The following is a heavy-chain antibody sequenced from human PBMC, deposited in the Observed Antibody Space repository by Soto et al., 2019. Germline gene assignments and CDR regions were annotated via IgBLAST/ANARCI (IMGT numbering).Heavy chain of an antibody. Sequence: XGSLRLSFAASGFTFSSYCMSWVRQAPGKGLEWVANIKQDGSEKYYVDSVKGRFTISRDNAKNSLYLQMNSLRAEDTAVYYCARPHQVGTESGPDYWGQGTLVTVSS. V-gene: IGHV3-7*03. CDR1: GFTFSSYC. D-gene: IGHD5-12*01. J-gene: IGHJ4*02. CDR3: ARPHQVGTESGPDY. CDR2: IKQDGSEK.